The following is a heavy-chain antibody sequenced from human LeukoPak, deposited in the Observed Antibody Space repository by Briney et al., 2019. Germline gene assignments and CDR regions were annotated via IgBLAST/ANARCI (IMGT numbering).Heavy chain of an antibody. CDR1: GGSISSSSYY. D-gene: IGHD5-12*01. J-gene: IGHJ4*02. Sequence: PSETLSLTCSVSGGSISSSSYYWGWIRQPPGKGLEWIGSIYYSGSTYYNPSLKSRVTISVDTSKNQFSLKLSSVTAADTAVYYCARQGGSVLHYSDYWGQGTLVTVSS. CDR3: ARQGGSVLHYSDY. V-gene: IGHV4-39*01. CDR2: IYYSGST.